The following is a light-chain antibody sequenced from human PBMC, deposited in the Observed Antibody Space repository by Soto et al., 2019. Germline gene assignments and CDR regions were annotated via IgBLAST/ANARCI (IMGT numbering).Light chain of an antibody. V-gene: IGLV2-8*01. Sequence: QSALTQPPSASGSPGQSVTISCTGTSSDVGGYNYVSWYQQHPGKAPKLMIYEVSKRPSGVPDRFSGSKSGNTASLTVSGLQAEVESDYYCSSYAGSNNFVVFGVGTKVTVL. J-gene: IGLJ2*01. CDR2: EVS. CDR3: SSYAGSNNFVV. CDR1: SSDVGGYNY.